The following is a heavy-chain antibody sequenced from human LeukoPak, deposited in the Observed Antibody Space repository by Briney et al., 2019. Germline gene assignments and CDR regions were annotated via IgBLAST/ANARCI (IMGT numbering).Heavy chain of an antibody. J-gene: IGHJ4*02. CDR2: IYHSGST. D-gene: IGHD6-19*01. CDR3: ARKDRYSSGWYSY. CDR1: GGSISSSNW. V-gene: IGHV4-4*02. Sequence: SGTLSLTCAVSGGSISSSNWWSWVRQPPGKGLEWIGEIYHSGSTNYNPSLKSRVTISVDKSKNQFSLKLSSVTAADTAVYYCARKDRYSSGWYSYWGQGTLVTVSS.